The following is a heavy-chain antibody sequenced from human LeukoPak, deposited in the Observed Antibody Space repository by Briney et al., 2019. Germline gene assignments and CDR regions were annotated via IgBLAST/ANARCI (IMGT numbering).Heavy chain of an antibody. D-gene: IGHD3-9*01. CDR3: ALGHDILTGYYPFDY. V-gene: IGHV4-38-2*01. CDR2: IYHSGST. Sequence: AETLSLTCAVSGYSISSGYYWGWIRQPPGKGLEWSGIIYHSGSTYYNPSLKSRVTISVDTSKNQFSLKLSSVTAADTAVYYCALGHDILTGYYPFDYWGQGTLVTVSS. J-gene: IGHJ4*02. CDR1: GYSISSGYY.